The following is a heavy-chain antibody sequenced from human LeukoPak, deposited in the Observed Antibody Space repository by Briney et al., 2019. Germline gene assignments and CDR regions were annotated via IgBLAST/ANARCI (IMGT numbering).Heavy chain of an antibody. D-gene: IGHD3-22*01. CDR3: AKDISGYYHMDIDY. J-gene: IGHJ4*02. Sequence: PGGSLRLSCAASGFTFDDYAMHWVRQAPGKGLEWVSGISWNSGSIGYADSVKGRFTISRDNAKNSLYLQMNSLRAEDTALYYCAKDISGYYHMDIDYWGQGTLVTVSS. CDR2: ISWNSGSI. V-gene: IGHV3-9*01. CDR1: GFTFDDYA.